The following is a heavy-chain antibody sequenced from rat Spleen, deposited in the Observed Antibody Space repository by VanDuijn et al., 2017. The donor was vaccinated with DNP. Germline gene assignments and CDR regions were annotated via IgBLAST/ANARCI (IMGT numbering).Heavy chain of an antibody. CDR1: GYSITSTP. J-gene: IGHJ2*01. CDR2: ISYSGST. V-gene: IGHV3-1*01. CDR3: ARWTRYFDY. Sequence: EVQLQVSGSGLVKPSQSLSLPCSVTGYSITSTPWGWIRKFPGNKMEYIGHISYSGSTNYNPSLRSRISITRDTSKNHFLLNLNSVTTEDTATYYCARWTRYFDYWGQGVMVTVSS. D-gene: IGHD1-7*01.